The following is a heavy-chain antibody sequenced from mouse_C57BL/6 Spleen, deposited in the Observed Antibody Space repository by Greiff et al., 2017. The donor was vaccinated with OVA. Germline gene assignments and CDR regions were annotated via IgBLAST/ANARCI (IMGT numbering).Heavy chain of an antibody. J-gene: IGHJ3*01. D-gene: IGHD1-1*01. Sequence: VQLQQSGPGLVQPSQSLSITCTVSGFSLTSYGVHWVRQSTGKGLEWLGVIWSGGSTDYNAAVISRLSISKDNSKSQVFFKMNSLQADDTAIYYCARKGDYYGSSYGFAYWGQGTLVTVSA. CDR1: GFSLTSYG. CDR3: ARKGDYYGSSYGFAY. V-gene: IGHV2-2*01. CDR2: IWSGGST.